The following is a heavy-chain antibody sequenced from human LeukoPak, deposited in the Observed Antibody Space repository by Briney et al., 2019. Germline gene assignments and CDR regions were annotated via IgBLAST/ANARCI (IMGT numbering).Heavy chain of an antibody. CDR1: GFTFNTYS. D-gene: IGHD2-2*01. CDR3: ANHFACGSTSCPPFDS. V-gene: IGHV3-21*01. CDR2: ISDNSNYI. J-gene: IGHJ4*02. Sequence: GGSLRLSCAASGFTFNTYSMNWVRQAPGKGLEWVSSISDNSNYIYYSDSVEGRFTISRDNAKNSLYLRMNSLRVEDTAVYYCANHFACGSTSCPPFDSWGQGTLVTVSS.